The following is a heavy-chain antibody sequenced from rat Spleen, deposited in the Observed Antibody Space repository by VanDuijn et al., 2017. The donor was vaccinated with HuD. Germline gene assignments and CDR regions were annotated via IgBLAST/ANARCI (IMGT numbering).Heavy chain of an antibody. J-gene: IGHJ2*01. Sequence: VQLKESGPGLVQPSETLSLTCTVSGFSLTNYSVSWVRQSPGKGLEWMGVIWTGGTTAYHSSFNSRLSVSRDISMSQVFLRMSSLQTEDTATYYCVRANRESYAHFDYWGQGVVVTVSS. CDR2: IWTGGTT. D-gene: IGHD1-12*01. CDR3: VRANRESYAHFDY. V-gene: IGHV2S63*01. CDR1: GFSLTNYS.